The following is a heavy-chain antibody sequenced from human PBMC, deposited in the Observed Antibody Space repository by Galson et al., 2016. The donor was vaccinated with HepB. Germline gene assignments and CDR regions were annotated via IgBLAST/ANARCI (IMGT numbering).Heavy chain of an antibody. J-gene: IGHJ4*02. V-gene: IGHV1-2*04. D-gene: IGHD6-19*01. CDR2: INPNSGGT. CDR3: ARDRRENGWLEIDY. Sequence: SVKVSCKASGYTFTGYYMHWVRQAPGQGLEWTGWINPNSGGTNYAQKFQGWVTMTRDTSISTAYMELSRLRSDDTAVYYCARDRRENGWLEIDYWGQGTLVTVSS. CDR1: GYTFTGYY.